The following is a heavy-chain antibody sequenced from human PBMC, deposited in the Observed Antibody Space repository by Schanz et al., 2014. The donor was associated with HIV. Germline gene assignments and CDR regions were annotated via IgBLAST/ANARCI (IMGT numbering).Heavy chain of an antibody. CDR3: ARDFSGWTEFDY. D-gene: IGHD6-19*01. CDR1: GYTFNSYG. J-gene: IGHJ4*02. CDR2: INTYNGNT. Sequence: VQLVQSGAEVKKPGASVKVSCKASGYTFNSYGIVWVRQAPGQGLEWMGWINTYNGNTNYAQKFQGRVTMTTDTSTTTAYMNLRSLRSDDTAVYYCARDFSGWTEFDYWGQGTLVTVSS. V-gene: IGHV1-18*01.